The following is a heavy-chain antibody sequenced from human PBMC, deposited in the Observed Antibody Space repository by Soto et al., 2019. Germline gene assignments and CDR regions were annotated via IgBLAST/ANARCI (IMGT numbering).Heavy chain of an antibody. CDR2: IDPSDSYT. CDR1: GYSFTSYW. CDR3: ARHQDIVVVPAATGPWYGMDV. D-gene: IGHD2-2*01. Sequence: GECLKSSCKGSGYSFTSYWISWVRQMPGKGLEWMGRIDPSDSYTNYSPSFQGHVTISADKSISTAYLQWSSLKASDTAMYYCARHQDIVVVPAATGPWYGMDVWGQGTTVTVSS. J-gene: IGHJ6*02. V-gene: IGHV5-10-1*01.